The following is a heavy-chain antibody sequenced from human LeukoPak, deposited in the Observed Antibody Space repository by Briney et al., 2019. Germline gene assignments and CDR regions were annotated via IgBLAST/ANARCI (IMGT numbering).Heavy chain of an antibody. Sequence: QPGGSLRLSCAASGFTFSSYAMSWVRQAPGKGLEWVSAISGSGGSTYYADSVKGRFTISRDNSKNTLYLQMNSLRAEDTAVYYCAKGRYCSSTSCYDGGDAFDIWGQGTMVTVSS. J-gene: IGHJ3*02. CDR2: ISGSGGST. CDR3: AKGRYCSSTSCYDGGDAFDI. D-gene: IGHD2-2*01. V-gene: IGHV3-23*01. CDR1: GFTFSSYA.